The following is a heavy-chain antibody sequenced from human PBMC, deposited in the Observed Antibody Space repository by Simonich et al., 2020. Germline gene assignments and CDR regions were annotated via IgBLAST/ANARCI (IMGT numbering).Heavy chain of an antibody. V-gene: IGHV3-9*01. D-gene: IGHD6-13*01. Sequence: EVQLVESGGGLVQPGRSLRLSCAASGFTFDDYAMHWVRPAPGNGLGWVSCMSWNSGSIGYADSVKGRFNISRDKAKNALYLQMNSLRAEDTALYYCAKDVAAAGTEYFQHWGQGTLVTVSS. J-gene: IGHJ1*01. CDR3: AKDVAAAGTEYFQH. CDR2: MSWNSGSI. CDR1: GFTFDDYA.